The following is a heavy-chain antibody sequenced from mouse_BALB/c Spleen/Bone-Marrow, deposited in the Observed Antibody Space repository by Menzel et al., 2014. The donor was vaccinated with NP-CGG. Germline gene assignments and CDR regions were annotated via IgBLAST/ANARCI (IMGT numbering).Heavy chain of an antibody. V-gene: IGHV14-3*02. D-gene: IGHD1-1*01. Sequence: VQLKESGAELVKPGASVKLSCTASGFNIKDTYMHWVKQRPEQGLERIGRIDPANGNTKYDPKFQGKATITADTSSNTAYLQLSSQTSEDTAVYYCALLLRYYAMDYWGQGTSVTVSS. CDR1: GFNIKDTY. CDR3: ALLLRYYAMDY. CDR2: IDPANGNT. J-gene: IGHJ4*01.